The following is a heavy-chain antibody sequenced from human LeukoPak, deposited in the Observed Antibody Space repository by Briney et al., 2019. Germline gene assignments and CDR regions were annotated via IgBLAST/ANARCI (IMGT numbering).Heavy chain of an antibody. V-gene: IGHV3-15*01. D-gene: IGHD3-10*02. CDR1: GGSFSGYY. CDR2: IQLQTDGWST. J-gene: IGHJ6*04. CDR3: AELGITMIGGV. Sequence: ETLSLTCAVYGGSFSGYYWSWIRQPPGKGLEWVGRIQLQTDGWSTDYAAPVKGRFTISRDNAKNSLYLQMNSLRAEDTAVYYCAELGITMIGGVWGKGTTVTISS.